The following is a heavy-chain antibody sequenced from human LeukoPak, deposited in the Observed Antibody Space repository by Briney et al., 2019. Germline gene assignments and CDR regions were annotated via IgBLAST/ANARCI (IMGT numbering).Heavy chain of an antibody. V-gene: IGHV5-51*01. D-gene: IGHD3-10*01. CDR2: IYPGDSDT. J-gene: IGHJ3*02. CDR1: GYTFTSYW. Sequence: GESLKISCKGSGYTFTSYWIGWVRQMPGKGLEWMGIIYPGDSDTRYSPSFQGQVTTSVDKSISTAYLQWSSLKASDTATYYCARDYGSGTYRDAFDIWGQGTMVTVSS. CDR3: ARDYGSGTYRDAFDI.